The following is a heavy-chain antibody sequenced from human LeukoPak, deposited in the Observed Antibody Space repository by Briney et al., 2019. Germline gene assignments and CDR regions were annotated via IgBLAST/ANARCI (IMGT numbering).Heavy chain of an antibody. V-gene: IGHV3-21*01. D-gene: IGHD5-24*01. Sequence: SGGSLRLSCAASGFTFSTYSMNWVRQAPGKGLEWVSSISSSSIYIYYADSLKGRFTISRDNAKNSLFLQMNSLRAEDTAVYYCARGRRDGYNLLDAFDIWGQGTVVTVSS. CDR3: ARGRRDGYNLLDAFDI. CDR2: ISSSSIYI. J-gene: IGHJ3*02. CDR1: GFTFSTYS.